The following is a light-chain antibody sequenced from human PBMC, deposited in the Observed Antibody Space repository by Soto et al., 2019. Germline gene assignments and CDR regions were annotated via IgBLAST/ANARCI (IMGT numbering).Light chain of an antibody. Sequence: EIVLTQSPATLSLSPGERATLSCRASQSVSGYLAWYQHKPGQAPSILIYDASNSATGIPASFSGSGSGTDFTLTISRLEPEYFDGYYCPQHNHWPEVYTFGQGTKLEIK. CDR3: PQHNHWPEVYT. CDR1: QSVSGY. J-gene: IGKJ2*01. V-gene: IGKV3-11*01. CDR2: DAS.